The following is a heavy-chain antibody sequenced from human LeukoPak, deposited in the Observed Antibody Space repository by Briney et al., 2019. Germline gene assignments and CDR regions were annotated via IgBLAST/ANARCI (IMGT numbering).Heavy chain of an antibody. J-gene: IGHJ4*02. CDR1: GGSISSYY. CDR3: ARIYGDYPYHYFAH. D-gene: IGHD4-17*01. CDR2: IYYSGST. Sequence: SETLSLTCTVSGGSISSYYWSWIRQPPGKGLEWIGYIYYSGSTNYNPSLKSRVTISVDTSKNQFSLKLSSVTAADTAVYYCARIYGDYPYHYFAHWGQGTLVTVSS. V-gene: IGHV4-59*01.